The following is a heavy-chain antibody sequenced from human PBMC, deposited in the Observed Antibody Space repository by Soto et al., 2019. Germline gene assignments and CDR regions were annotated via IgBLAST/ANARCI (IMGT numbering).Heavy chain of an antibody. V-gene: IGHV1-69*12. J-gene: IGHJ6*02. CDR3: ASSAMDHYYYGMDV. Sequence: QVQLVQSGAEVKKPGSSVKVSCKSSGGTFSSYAISWVRQAPGQGLEWMGGIIPIFGTADYAQNFQGRVTITADESTSTANMELSSLRSEHTAVYYCASSAMDHYYYGMDVWGQGTTVTVSS. CDR2: IIPIFGTA. CDR1: GGTFSSYA. D-gene: IGHD5-18*01.